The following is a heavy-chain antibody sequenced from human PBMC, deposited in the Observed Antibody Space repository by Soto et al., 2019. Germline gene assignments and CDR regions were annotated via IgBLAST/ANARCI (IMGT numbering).Heavy chain of an antibody. D-gene: IGHD3-3*01. CDR2: IFSADNT. Sequence: GGSLRLSCASSGFTVSSNYLSWVRQAPGKGLEWVSVIFSADNTHYADSVKGRFTISRDNSKNTVFLQMNSLRAEDTAVYYCAITGAGYYIVWGQGTPVTVSS. J-gene: IGHJ4*02. V-gene: IGHV3-53*01. CDR1: GFTVSSNY. CDR3: AITGAGYYIV.